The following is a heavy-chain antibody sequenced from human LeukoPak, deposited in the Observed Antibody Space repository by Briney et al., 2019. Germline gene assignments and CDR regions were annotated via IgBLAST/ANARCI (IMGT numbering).Heavy chain of an antibody. CDR3: ARVSSKTTVRGLITKKNYYYYYMDV. CDR2: IYSGGST. Sequence: PGGSLRLSCAASGFTVSSNYMSWVRQAPGKGLEWVSVIYSGGSTYYADSVKDRFTISRDNAKNSLYLQMNSLRAEDTAVYYCARVSSKTTVRGLITKKNYYYYYMDVWGKGTTVTISS. J-gene: IGHJ6*03. D-gene: IGHD3-10*01. CDR1: GFTVSSNY. V-gene: IGHV3-53*01.